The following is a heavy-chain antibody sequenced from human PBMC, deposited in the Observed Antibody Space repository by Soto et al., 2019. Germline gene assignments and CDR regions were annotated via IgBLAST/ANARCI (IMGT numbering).Heavy chain of an antibody. D-gene: IGHD1-1*01. J-gene: IGHJ3*02. CDR2: MSHSGGT. V-gene: IGHV4-34*01. CDR1: GGSVNSGNYY. CDR3: ARVERGTATTVVDAFDI. Sequence: QVQLQQWGAGLLKPSETLSLTCAVNGGSVNSGNYYWSWIRQPPGKGLEWIGEMSHSGGTHFNPSLKSRLTISVDTSKNQFTLKMSSVTAAETALYYCARVERGTATTVVDAFDIWGPGTMVTVSS.